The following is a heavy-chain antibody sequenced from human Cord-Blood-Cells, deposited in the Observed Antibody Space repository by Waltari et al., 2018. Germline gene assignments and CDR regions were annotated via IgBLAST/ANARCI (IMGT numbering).Heavy chain of an antibody. CDR2: ISYDGSNK. V-gene: IGHV3-30*04. J-gene: IGHJ4*02. D-gene: IGHD6-6*01. Sequence: QVQLVESGGGVVQPGRSLRLSCAASGFSFRSYAMPWVRQAPGKGLEWVAVISYDGSNKYYADSVKGRFTISRDNSKNTLYQQMNSLRAEDTAVYYCARGGYIAASPDYWGQGTLVTVSS. CDR1: GFSFRSYA. CDR3: ARGGYIAASPDY.